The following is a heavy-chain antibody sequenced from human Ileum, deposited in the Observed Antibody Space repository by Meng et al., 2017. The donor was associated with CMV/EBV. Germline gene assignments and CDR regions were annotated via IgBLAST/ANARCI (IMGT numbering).Heavy chain of an antibody. Sequence: QLHLQVSSRVLVKPAETLSSTVSMSRGSISISDYYWGWVRQPPGKGLEWIASIHSGGGTYYNPSLKSRVTISVDTSENQFALRLTSVTAADTAVYYCARDYGSGSYRHYFDYWGQGTLVTVSS. J-gene: IGHJ4*02. D-gene: IGHD3-10*01. CDR3: ARDYGSGSYRHYFDY. CDR1: RGSISISDYY. V-gene: IGHV4-39*07. CDR2: IHSGGGT.